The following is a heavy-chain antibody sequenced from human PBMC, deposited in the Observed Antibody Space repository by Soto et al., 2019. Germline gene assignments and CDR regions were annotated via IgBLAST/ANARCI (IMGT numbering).Heavy chain of an antibody. CDR3: AKDLGFGELCFDY. CDR2: ISGSGGST. D-gene: IGHD3-10*01. Sequence: EVQLLESGGGLVQPGGSLRLSCAASGFTFSSYAMSWVRQAPGKGLEWVSAISGSGGSTYYADSVKGRFTISRDNSKNTLDLQMNSLRAEDTAVYYCAKDLGFGELCFDYWGQGTLVTVSS. J-gene: IGHJ4*02. CDR1: GFTFSSYA. V-gene: IGHV3-23*01.